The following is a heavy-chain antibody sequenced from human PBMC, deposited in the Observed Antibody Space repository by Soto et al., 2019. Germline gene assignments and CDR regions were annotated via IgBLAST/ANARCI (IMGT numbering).Heavy chain of an antibody. J-gene: IGHJ4*02. V-gene: IGHV3-23*01. CDR2: ISGSGGST. CDR3: ASRGIYSSWSGYVDY. D-gene: IGHD6-6*01. Sequence: EVQLLESGGGLVQPGGSLRLSCAASGFTFSSYAMSWVRQAPGKGLEWVSAISGSGGSTYYADSVKGRFTISRDNSKNTLYLQMNSLRAEDTAVYYCASRGIYSSWSGYVDYWGQGTLVTVSS. CDR1: GFTFSSYA.